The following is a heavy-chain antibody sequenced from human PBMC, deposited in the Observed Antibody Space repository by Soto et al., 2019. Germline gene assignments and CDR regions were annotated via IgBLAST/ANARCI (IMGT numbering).Heavy chain of an antibody. D-gene: IGHD2-15*01. CDR2: IDPSGGGT. CDR3: ARDRVDCSGGNCWRSVEDT. CDR1: GYTFTNYY. J-gene: IGHJ5*02. V-gene: IGHV1-46*01. Sequence: QVQLVQSGAEVKKPGASVKVSCKASGYTFTNYYMHWVRQAPGQGLEWMGIIDPSGGGTSYAQKFQGRRTMTGYTSTGTVYMGLRSLRSEDTAVYYCARDRVDCSGGNCWRSVEDTWGQGTLVTVS.